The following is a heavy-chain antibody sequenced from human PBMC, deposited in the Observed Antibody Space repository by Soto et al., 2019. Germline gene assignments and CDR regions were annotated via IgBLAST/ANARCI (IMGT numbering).Heavy chain of an antibody. Sequence: PGGSLRLSCAASGFTFSSYGIHWVRQAPGKGLEWVAVIWYDGSNKYYADSVKGRFTISRDNSKNTLYPQMNSLRAEDTAVYYCARVVGATSFDYWGQGTLVTVSS. D-gene: IGHD1-26*01. CDR3: ARVVGATSFDY. CDR2: IWYDGSNK. V-gene: IGHV3-33*01. CDR1: GFTFSSYG. J-gene: IGHJ4*02.